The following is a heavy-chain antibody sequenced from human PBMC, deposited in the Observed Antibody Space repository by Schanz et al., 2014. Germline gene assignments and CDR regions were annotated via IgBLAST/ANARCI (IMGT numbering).Heavy chain of an antibody. CDR1: GFSVGNKY. D-gene: IGHD3-10*01. Sequence: EVQLVESGGGLVQPGGSLRLSCAASGFSVGNKYMNWVRQAPGKGLEWVAAVSSRSDEIKYADSVRGRFTISRDNSRSTMYLQMNSLRAEDTAVYFCAKGRFGELSAFDIWGQGTMVTVSS. V-gene: IGHV3-53*01. CDR3: AKGRFGELSAFDI. J-gene: IGHJ3*02. CDR2: VSSRSDEI.